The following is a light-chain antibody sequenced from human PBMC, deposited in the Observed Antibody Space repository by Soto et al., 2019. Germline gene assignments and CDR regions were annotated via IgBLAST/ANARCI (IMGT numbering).Light chain of an antibody. CDR3: HQYGDSPQT. V-gene: IGKV3-20*01. Sequence: EIVLTQSPVTLSLSPGDRATLSCRASQSVTSGYLTWYQHKLGQAPRLLIYDASSRAPGIPARFSGSGSGTDFTLTISRLEPEDFAVYYCHQYGDSPQTFGQGTKVEI. CDR1: QSVTSGY. J-gene: IGKJ1*01. CDR2: DAS.